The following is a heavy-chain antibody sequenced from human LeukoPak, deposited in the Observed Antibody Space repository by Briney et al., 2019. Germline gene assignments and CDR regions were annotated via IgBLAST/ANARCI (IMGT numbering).Heavy chain of an antibody. J-gene: IGHJ4*02. CDR2: IYTSGST. D-gene: IGHD6-19*01. CDR1: GGSISSYY. CDR3: ARDSRISSGWYGAFDY. V-gene: IGHV4-4*07. Sequence: PSETLSLTYTVSGGSISSYYWSWIRQPAGKGLEWIGRIYTSGSTNYNPSLKSRVTISVDTSKSQFSLKLSSVTAADTVVYYCARDSRISSGWYGAFDYWGQGTLVTVSS.